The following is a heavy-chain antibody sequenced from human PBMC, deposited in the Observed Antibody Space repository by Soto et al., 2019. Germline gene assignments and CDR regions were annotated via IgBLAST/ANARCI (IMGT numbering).Heavy chain of an antibody. CDR2: ISGGASDK. CDR3: VREDWHRFDS. Sequence: EVQLVESGGGLVQPGGSLRLSCEASGFMFSPYWMSWVRQDPGKGLKWVATISGGASDKFYVDSVKGRFTISRDDAKNSVYLQLNSLRDEDTAVYYCVREDWHRFDSWGQGTLVTVSS. D-gene: IGHD2-21*01. V-gene: IGHV3-7*01. J-gene: IGHJ4*02. CDR1: GFMFSPYW.